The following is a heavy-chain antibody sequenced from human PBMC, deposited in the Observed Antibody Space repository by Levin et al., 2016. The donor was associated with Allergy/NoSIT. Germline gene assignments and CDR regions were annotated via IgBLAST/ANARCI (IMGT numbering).Heavy chain of an antibody. CDR3: VKDQGYDSSGYLYYYYYDGMDV. CDR1: GFTFSRYA. D-gene: IGHD3-22*01. CDR2: ISSTRGSA. J-gene: IGHJ6*02. Sequence: GESLKISCSASGFTFSRYALHWVRQAPGKGLEYISAISSTRGSAYYADSVKGRFTISRDNSKNTLFLHMSSLRAEDTAVYYCVKDQGYDSSGYLYYYYYDGMDVWGQGTTVTVSS. V-gene: IGHV3-64D*06.